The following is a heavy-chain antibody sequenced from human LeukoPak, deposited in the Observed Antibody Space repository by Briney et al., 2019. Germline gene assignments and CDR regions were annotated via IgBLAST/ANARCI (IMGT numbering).Heavy chain of an antibody. CDR1: GGSISSSSYY. CDR3: ARNFVDTAMVMNY. D-gene: IGHD5-18*01. CDR2: IYYSGST. Sequence: SETLSRTCTVSGGSISSSSYYWGWIRQPPGKGLEWIGSIYYSGSTYYNPSLKSRVTISVDTSKNQFSLKLSSVTAADTAVYYCARNFVDTAMVMNYWGQGTLVTVSS. V-gene: IGHV4-39*01. J-gene: IGHJ4*02.